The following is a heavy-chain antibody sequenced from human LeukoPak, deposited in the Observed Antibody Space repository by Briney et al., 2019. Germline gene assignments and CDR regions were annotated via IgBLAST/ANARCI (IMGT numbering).Heavy chain of an antibody. CDR3: ARGGPSYRLHHGYYFDY. V-gene: IGHV4-34*01. CDR2: INHSGST. D-gene: IGHD2-2*01. Sequence: PSETLSLTCAVYGGSFSGYYWSWIRQPPGKGLEWIGEINHSGSTNYNPSLKSRVTISVDTSKNQFSLKLSSVTAADTAVYYCARGGPSYRLHHGYYFDYWGQGTLVTVSS. J-gene: IGHJ4*02. CDR1: GGSFSGYY.